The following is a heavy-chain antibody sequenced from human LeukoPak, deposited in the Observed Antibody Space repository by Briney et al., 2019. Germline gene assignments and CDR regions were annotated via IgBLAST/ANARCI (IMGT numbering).Heavy chain of an antibody. CDR1: GGSISSSNW. CDR2: IYHSGST. CDR3: ARNVGGSSGWYRAGFDY. J-gene: IGHJ4*02. Sequence: PSETLSLTCAVSGGSISSSNWWSWVRQPPGKGLEWIGEIYHSGSTNYNPSLKSRVTISVDKSKNQFSLKLSSVTAADTAVYYCARNVGGSSGWYRAGFDYWGQGTLVTVSS. D-gene: IGHD6-19*01. V-gene: IGHV4-4*02.